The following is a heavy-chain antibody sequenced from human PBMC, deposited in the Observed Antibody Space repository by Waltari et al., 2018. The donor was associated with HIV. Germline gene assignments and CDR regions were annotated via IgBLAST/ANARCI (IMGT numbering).Heavy chain of an antibody. J-gene: IGHJ4*02. D-gene: IGHD3-22*01. CDR1: GDPIPSGSYY. CDR2: IYTSGST. CDR3: AREGRDFYDSSGFYLY. V-gene: IGHV4-61*02. Sequence: QVQLQESGPGRVKPSQTLSLTCTVSGDPIPSGSYYWTWIRPSAGKGLEWIGRIYTSGSTQYNPSLKSRVTMSIDTSKNQFSLKLISLTAADTAVYYCAREGRDFYDSSGFYLYWGQGTLVAVSS.